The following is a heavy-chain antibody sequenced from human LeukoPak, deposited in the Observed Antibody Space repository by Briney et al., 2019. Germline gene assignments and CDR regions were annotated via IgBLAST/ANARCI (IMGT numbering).Heavy chain of an antibody. CDR1: GSMFAGHY. V-gene: IGHV1-2*02. CDR2: ISPSNGAT. Sequence: GSSVKVSCKASGSMFAGHYRHWMRQAPGQGLEWMGWISPSNGATKYAQNFQGRVTMTRDTSISTAYMELSDLRSDDTAVCYCAVSVQAAAIPAFDNWGQGTLVTVSS. CDR3: AVSVQAAAIPAFDN. D-gene: IGHD6-25*01. J-gene: IGHJ4*02.